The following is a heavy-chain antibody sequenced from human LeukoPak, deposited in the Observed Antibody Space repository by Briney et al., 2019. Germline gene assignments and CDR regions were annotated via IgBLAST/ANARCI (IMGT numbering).Heavy chain of an antibody. CDR3: ARAREEDIVVVVAATASDY. J-gene: IGHJ4*02. CDR1: GFTFSSYS. Sequence: SGGSLRLSCAASGFTFSSYSMNWVRQAPGKGLEWVSSISSSSSYIYYADSVKGRFTISRDNAKNTLYLQMNSLRAEDTAVYYCARAREEDIVVVVAATASDYWGQGTLVTVSS. D-gene: IGHD2-15*01. V-gene: IGHV3-21*01. CDR2: ISSSSSYI.